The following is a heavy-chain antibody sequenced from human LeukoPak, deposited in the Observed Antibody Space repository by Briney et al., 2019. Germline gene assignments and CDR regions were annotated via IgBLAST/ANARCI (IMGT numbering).Heavy chain of an antibody. CDR2: IYYSGST. D-gene: IGHD3-10*01. CDR1: GGSISSYY. V-gene: IGHV4-59*01. Sequence: PSETLSLTCTVSGGSISSYYWSWIRQPPGKGLEWIGYIYYSGSTNYNPSLKSRVTISVDTSKNQFSLKLSSVTAADTAVYYCARGARRHSITMVRGVELRFDYWGQGTLVTVSS. J-gene: IGHJ4*02. CDR3: ARGARRHSITMVRGVELRFDY.